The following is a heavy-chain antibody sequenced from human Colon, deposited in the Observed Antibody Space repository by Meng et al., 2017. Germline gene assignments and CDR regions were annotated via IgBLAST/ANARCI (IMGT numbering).Heavy chain of an antibody. Sequence: QSRPKQSGPGLVKPSQTLSLTCAISGDSVSSKTAVWNWIRQSPSRGLEWLGRTYYRAKWNHDYAESLRGRITINPDTSNNQISLQLNSVAPEDTAVYYCTRGLEFYRFEYWGQGTLVTVSS. V-gene: IGHV6-1*02. CDR2: TYYRAKWNH. CDR1: GDSVSSKTAV. J-gene: IGHJ4*02. CDR3: TRGLEFYRFEY. D-gene: IGHD3-16*02.